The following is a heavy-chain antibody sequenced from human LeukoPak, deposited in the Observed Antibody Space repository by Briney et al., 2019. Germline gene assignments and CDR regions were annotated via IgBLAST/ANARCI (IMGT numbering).Heavy chain of an antibody. Sequence: SQTLSLTCTVSGGAISSGSYYWSWIRQPAGKGLEWIGRIYTSGSTNYNPSLKSRVTISVDTSKNQFSLKLSSVTAADTAECYCARGITMVRGVTNWFDPWGQGTLVTVSS. CDR1: GGAISSGSYY. V-gene: IGHV4-61*02. CDR3: ARGITMVRGVTNWFDP. CDR2: IYTSGST. D-gene: IGHD3-10*01. J-gene: IGHJ5*02.